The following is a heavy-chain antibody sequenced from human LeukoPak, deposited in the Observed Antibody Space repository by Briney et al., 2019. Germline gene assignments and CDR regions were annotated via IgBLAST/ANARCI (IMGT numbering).Heavy chain of an antibody. J-gene: IGHJ4*02. CDR3: ARPNYYDSSGYTTEGGDY. CDR2: IYHSGST. Sequence: SETLSLTCTVSGGSISSSGYYWGWIRQPPGKGLEWIGSIYHSGSTYYNPSLKSRVTISVDTSKNQFSLKLSSVTAADTAVYYCARPNYYDSSGYTTEGGDYWGQGTLVTVSS. V-gene: IGHV4-39*07. CDR1: GGSISSSGYY. D-gene: IGHD3-22*01.